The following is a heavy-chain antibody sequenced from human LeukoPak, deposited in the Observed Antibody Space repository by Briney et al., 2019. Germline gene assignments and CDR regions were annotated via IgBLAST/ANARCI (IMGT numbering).Heavy chain of an antibody. J-gene: IGHJ4*02. CDR1: GFTFSSYW. CDR2: IKNDGSTT. V-gene: IGHV3-74*01. Sequence: GGSLRLSCAASGFTFSSYWMHWVRQPPGKGLVWVSRIKNDGSTTTYADSVKGRFTVSRDNAKNTLYLQMNSLRAEDTAVYYCARERKYDSNFDYWGQGTLVTVSS. D-gene: IGHD1-1*01. CDR3: ARERKYDSNFDY.